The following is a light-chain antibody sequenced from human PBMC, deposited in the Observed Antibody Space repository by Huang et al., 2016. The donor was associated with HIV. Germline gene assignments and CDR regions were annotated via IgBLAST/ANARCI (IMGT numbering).Light chain of an antibody. CDR3: QQQWT. J-gene: IGKJ1*01. CDR2: KAS. V-gene: IGKV1-5*03. Sequence: DIQMTQSPSTLSAFVGARVTITCRTSHRISSWLAWYQQKPGKAPNLLISKASNLESGVPSRFSGNGSGTEFTLTISGLQPDDLATYYCQQQWTFGQGTKVEI. CDR1: HRISSW.